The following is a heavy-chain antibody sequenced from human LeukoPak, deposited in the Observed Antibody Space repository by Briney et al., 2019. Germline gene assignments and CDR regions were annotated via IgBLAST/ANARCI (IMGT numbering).Heavy chain of an antibody. D-gene: IGHD6-13*01. Sequence: SVKVSCKASGYTFTNYYIHWVRQAPGQGLEWVGRIVPILGTANYAQNFQGRVTITADRSTTTAYMELSSLRSEDTAVYYCARVPQGSSWPYYFDYWGQGTLVTVSS. CDR1: GYTFTNYY. J-gene: IGHJ4*02. V-gene: IGHV1-69*08. CDR2: IVPILGTA. CDR3: ARVPQGSSWPYYFDY.